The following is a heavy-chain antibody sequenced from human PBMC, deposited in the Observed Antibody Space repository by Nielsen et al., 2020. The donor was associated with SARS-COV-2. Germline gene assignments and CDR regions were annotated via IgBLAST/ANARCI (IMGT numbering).Heavy chain of an antibody. D-gene: IGHD2-2*01. Sequence: WIRQPPGKGLEWIGHIYYSGSTNYNPSLKSRVTISVDTSKNQFSLKLSSVTAADTAVYYCARGYCSSTSCQYGGELSFDYWGQGTLVTVSS. J-gene: IGHJ4*02. CDR2: IYYSGST. CDR3: ARGYCSSTSCQYGGELSFDY. V-gene: IGHV4-59*01.